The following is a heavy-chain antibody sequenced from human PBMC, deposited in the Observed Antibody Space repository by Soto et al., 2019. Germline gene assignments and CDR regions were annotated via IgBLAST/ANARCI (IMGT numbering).Heavy chain of an antibody. D-gene: IGHD3-3*01. CDR3: ATRITIFGVVTQHYYYGMDV. CDR1: GGTFSSYA. CDR2: IIPIFGTA. V-gene: IGHV1-69*01. J-gene: IGHJ6*02. Sequence: QVQLVQSGAEVKKPGSSVKVSCKASGGTFSSYAISWVRQAPGQGLEWMGGIIPIFGTANYAQKFQGRVTITADESTSTAYMELSRLRSEDTAVYYCATRITIFGVVTQHYYYGMDVRGQGTTVTVSS.